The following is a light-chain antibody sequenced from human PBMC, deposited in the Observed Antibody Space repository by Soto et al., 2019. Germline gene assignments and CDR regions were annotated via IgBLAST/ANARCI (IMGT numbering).Light chain of an antibody. CDR1: QSVSSSY. CDR3: QQYGSLSWT. CDR2: GAS. Sequence: IVLTQSPATPSLSPGERATLSWRASQSVSSSYLAWYQQKPGQAPRLLIYGASSRATGIPDRFSGSGSGTDFTLTISRLEPEDFAVYYCQQYGSLSWTFGQGTKVDIK. J-gene: IGKJ1*01. V-gene: IGKV3-20*01.